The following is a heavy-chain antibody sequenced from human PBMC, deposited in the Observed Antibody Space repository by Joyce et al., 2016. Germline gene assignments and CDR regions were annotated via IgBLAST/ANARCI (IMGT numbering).Heavy chain of an antibody. Sequence: QVQLRQWGAGLLKPSETLSLTCAVAGGPFRGFFWTWFRQPPGKALEWIGDITTSGATNYNPSLRSRVAISVDTSNNQVSLTLTSLSAADMAVYYCARSQWLAPLMYWGQGTLVTVSP. V-gene: IGHV4-34*02. CDR2: ITTSGAT. D-gene: IGHD6-19*01. J-gene: IGHJ4*02. CDR1: GGPFRGFF. CDR3: ARSQWLAPLMY.